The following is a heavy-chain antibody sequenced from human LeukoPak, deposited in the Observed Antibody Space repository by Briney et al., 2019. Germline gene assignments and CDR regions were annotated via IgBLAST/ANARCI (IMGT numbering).Heavy chain of an antibody. J-gene: IGHJ6*02. V-gene: IGHV3-74*01. Sequence: GGSLRLSCVVSGFTFSNYWMHWVRQAPGKGLVWVSQINSDGSSTSYADSVKGRFTISRDNAKNTLYLQMTSLRAEDTAVYYCARGPYGDYDSYYGVDVWGQGTTVTVS. CDR2: INSDGSST. D-gene: IGHD4-17*01. CDR3: ARGPYGDYDSYYGVDV. CDR1: GFTFSNYW.